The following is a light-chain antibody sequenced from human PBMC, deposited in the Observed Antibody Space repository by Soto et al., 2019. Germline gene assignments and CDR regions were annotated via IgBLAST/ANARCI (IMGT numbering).Light chain of an antibody. CDR3: QQSYKMPS. Sequence: MPLTQSTSSLAASVGHRLTLTCRASRNVSIYLNWYQHKPGKGPTLLIHATSNLQIGVPSRFSGSGSGTEFTLTISSLEPEDFGTYYCQQSYKMPSFGQGTRLEI. V-gene: IGKV1-39*01. CDR1: RNVSIY. CDR2: ATS. J-gene: IGKJ5*01.